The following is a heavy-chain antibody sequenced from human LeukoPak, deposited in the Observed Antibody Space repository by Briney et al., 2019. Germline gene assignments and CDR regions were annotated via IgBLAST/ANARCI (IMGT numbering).Heavy chain of an antibody. Sequence: SETLSLTCAASGGSIGSYYWSWVRQPPGKGLEWIGYIHDSGSTNYNPSLKSRVTISVDTSKNRFSLKLSSVTAADTAVYYCARDRREQYCSGGSCYSALGFFDYWGQGTLVTVSS. CDR1: GGSIGSYY. CDR2: IHDSGST. D-gene: IGHD2-15*01. J-gene: IGHJ4*02. CDR3: ARDRREQYCSGGSCYSALGFFDY. V-gene: IGHV4-59*01.